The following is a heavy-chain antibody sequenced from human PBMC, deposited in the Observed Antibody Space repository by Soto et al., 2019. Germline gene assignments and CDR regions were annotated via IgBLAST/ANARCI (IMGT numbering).Heavy chain of an antibody. CDR3: ARERVGHSAMDV. D-gene: IGHD1-26*01. J-gene: IGHJ6*02. CDR2: ISDSGST. Sequence: QVQLQESGPGLVKPSETLSLMCTVSGGSITNYYWSWIRQSPAKGLEWIGYISDSGSTKYNPSPKRRVTRSVATSKNQFSLKLTSVTAADTAVYYCARERVGHSAMDVWGQGTTVTVSS. V-gene: IGHV4-59*01. CDR1: GGSITNYY.